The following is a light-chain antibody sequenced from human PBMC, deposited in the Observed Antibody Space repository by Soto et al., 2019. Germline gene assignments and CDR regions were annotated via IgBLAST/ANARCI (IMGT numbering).Light chain of an antibody. V-gene: IGKV1-5*03. CDR3: QQYNSYSGA. Sequence: DIQMSHSPTTLSAALGDSVPISWRASQSISSWLAWYQQKPGKVPKLLIYEASSLESGVPARFSGSGSGTEVTLTISSLQPDDFATYYCQQYNSYSGAFGQGTKVDIK. J-gene: IGKJ1*01. CDR2: EAS. CDR1: QSISSW.